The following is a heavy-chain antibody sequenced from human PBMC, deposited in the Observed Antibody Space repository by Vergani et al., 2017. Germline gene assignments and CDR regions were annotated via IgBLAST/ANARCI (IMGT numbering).Heavy chain of an antibody. Sequence: QVQLVQSGAEVKKPGASVKVSCKASGYTFTGYYMHWVRQAPGQGLEWMGWINPNSGGTNYAQKLQGRVTMTTDTSTSTAYMELRSLRSDDTAVYYCARDFGYCSSTSCYGVDYYYGMDVWGQGTTVTVSS. CDR3: ARDFGYCSSTSCYGVDYYYGMDV. CDR1: GYTFTGYY. D-gene: IGHD2-2*03. V-gene: IGHV1-2*02. J-gene: IGHJ6*02. CDR2: INPNSGGT.